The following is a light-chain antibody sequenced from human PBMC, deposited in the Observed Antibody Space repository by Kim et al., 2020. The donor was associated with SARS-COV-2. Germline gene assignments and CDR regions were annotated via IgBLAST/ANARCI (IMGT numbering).Light chain of an antibody. Sequence: EIVLTQSPGTLSLSPGERATLSCRASQSVSGSYLAWYQQKPGQAPRLLIYGASSRATGIPDRFSGSGSGTDFTLIISRLEPEDSALYYCQQYGSSPTFGQGTKLEI. J-gene: IGKJ2*01. V-gene: IGKV3-20*01. CDR2: GAS. CDR3: QQYGSSPT. CDR1: QSVSGSY.